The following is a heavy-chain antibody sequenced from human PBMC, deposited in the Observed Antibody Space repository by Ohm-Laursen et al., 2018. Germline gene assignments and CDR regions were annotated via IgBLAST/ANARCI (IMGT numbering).Heavy chain of an antibody. V-gene: IGHV3-74*01. CDR2: INSDGSIT. J-gene: IGHJ4*02. CDR3: VGHFRGDY. D-gene: IGHD3-3*02. CDR1: GITFSSYW. Sequence: GSLRLSCTASGITFSSYWMHWVRQAPGKGLVWVSRINSDGSITGYADSVKGRFTISRDNAKNTLYLQMNSLRAEDSAVYYCVGHFRGDYWGQGTLVTVSS.